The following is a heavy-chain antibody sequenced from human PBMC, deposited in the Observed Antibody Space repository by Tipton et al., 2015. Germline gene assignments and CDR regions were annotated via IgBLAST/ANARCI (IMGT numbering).Heavy chain of an antibody. D-gene: IGHD5-18*01. CDR1: EDIFRSYW. J-gene: IGHJ5*02. Sequence: QLVQSGAVVKKPGESLKISCKGSEDIFRSYWIGWVRQMPGKGLERMGIIYSGDSDAKYSPSFEGQVTISADKSINTAYLQWRSLKTSDTAMYYCARGYSPRRWFDPWGQGTLVTVSS. CDR3: ARGYSPRRWFDP. V-gene: IGHV5-51*01. CDR2: IYSGDSDA.